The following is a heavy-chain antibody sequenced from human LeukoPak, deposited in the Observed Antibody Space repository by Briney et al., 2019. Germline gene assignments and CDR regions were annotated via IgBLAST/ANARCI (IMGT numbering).Heavy chain of an antibody. J-gene: IGHJ5*02. D-gene: IGHD5-18*01. V-gene: IGHV2-70*04. CDR3: ARTAYIGYNYGYYFDP. CDR1: GFSVSTPKTR. Sequence: SGPALVKPTQTLTLTCTVSGFSVSTPKTRVSWIRRSPGKALEWLARIDWDDDKFYSPSLKTRVTVSKDTSKNQVFLRMTNMDPEDTATYCCARTAYIGYNYGYYFDPWGQGTLVTVSS. CDR2: IDWDDDK.